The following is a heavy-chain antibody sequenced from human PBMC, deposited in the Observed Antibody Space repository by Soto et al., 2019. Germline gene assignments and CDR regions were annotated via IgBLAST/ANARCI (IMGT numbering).Heavy chain of an antibody. Sequence: ASVKVSCKASGYTFTGYYMHWVRQAPGQGLEWMGWINPNSGGTNYAQKFQGRVTMTRDTSISIAYMELSRLRSDDTAVYYCARARYYGSGTLVMDVWGKGTQATVPS. V-gene: IGHV1-2*02. CDR2: INPNSGGT. D-gene: IGHD3-10*01. CDR1: GYTFTGYY. CDR3: ARARYYGSGTLVMDV. J-gene: IGHJ6*04.